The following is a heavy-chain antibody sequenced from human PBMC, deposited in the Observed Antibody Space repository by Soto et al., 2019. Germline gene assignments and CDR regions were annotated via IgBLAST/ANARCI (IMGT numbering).Heavy chain of an antibody. CDR1: GVTFSSYT. V-gene: IGHV1-69*08. CDR3: VRDWESTTQTWGFGDS. Sequence: QVQLVQSGAEVKKPGSSVKVSCKASGVTFSSYTITWVRQAPGQGLEWLGRIIPIFGVTNYAQKFQDRVTSTADRSTTTAYMELSRLRSEDTAVYYCVRDWESTTQTWGFGDSWGQGTLVTVSS. D-gene: IGHD1-1*01. CDR2: IIPIFGVT. J-gene: IGHJ4*02.